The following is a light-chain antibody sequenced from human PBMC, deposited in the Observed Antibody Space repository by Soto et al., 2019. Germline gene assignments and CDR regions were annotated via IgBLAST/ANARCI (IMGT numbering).Light chain of an antibody. CDR3: QQYNNWPPWT. J-gene: IGKJ1*01. CDR2: GAS. CDR1: QSVSSN. Sequence: EIVMTQSPSTLSVSLGDRATLSCRASQSVSSNLDWYQQKPGQAPRLLIYGASTRATGSPARFSGSGSGTDFTLTISSLQSEDFAVYYCQQYNNWPPWTFGQGTKVEIK. V-gene: IGKV3-15*01.